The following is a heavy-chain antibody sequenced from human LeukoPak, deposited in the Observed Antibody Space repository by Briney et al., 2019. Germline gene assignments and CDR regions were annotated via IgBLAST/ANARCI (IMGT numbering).Heavy chain of an antibody. D-gene: IGHD1-7*01. Sequence: ADSVKVSCMASGYTFTSYGISWVRQAPGQGREWMGWISVYNGNTNYAQKLQGRVTMTTDTSTSTAYMELSSLRSEDTAVYYCARVGPTVYNWNYLTYWGQGTLVTVSS. J-gene: IGHJ4*02. CDR2: ISVYNGNT. CDR3: ARVGPTVYNWNYLTY. CDR1: GYTFTSYG. V-gene: IGHV1-18*01.